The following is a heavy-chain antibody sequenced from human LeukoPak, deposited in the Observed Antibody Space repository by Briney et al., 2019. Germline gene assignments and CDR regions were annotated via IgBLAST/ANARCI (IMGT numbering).Heavy chain of an antibody. D-gene: IGHD2-15*01. CDR1: GFTFSSYA. CDR3: AKDFPSGRQPGGRTY. Sequence: GGSLRLSCAASGFTFSSYAMSWVRQAPGKGLDWVSTIRGSGETSFYADSVKGRFTTSRDNSKNTLYLQMNSLRPEDTAVYYCAKDFPSGRQPGGRTYWGQGTLVTVSS. CDR2: IRGSGETS. J-gene: IGHJ4*02. V-gene: IGHV3-23*01.